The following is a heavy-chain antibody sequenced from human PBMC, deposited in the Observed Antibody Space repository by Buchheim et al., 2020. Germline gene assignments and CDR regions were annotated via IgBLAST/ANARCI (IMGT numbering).Heavy chain of an antibody. CDR3: AKWSYVLGWFDP. J-gene: IGHJ5*02. CDR2: INQSGAT. CDR1: GESFSTYY. V-gene: IGHV4-34*01. D-gene: IGHD2-8*01. Sequence: QVRLQQWGAGLLKPSETLSLTCSVYGESFSTYYWSWVRQSPGKGLEWIGDINQSGATNYNPSLKSRVTISVDTAQTQFSLNLRSVTAADTAVYYCAKWSYVLGWFDPWGQGTL.